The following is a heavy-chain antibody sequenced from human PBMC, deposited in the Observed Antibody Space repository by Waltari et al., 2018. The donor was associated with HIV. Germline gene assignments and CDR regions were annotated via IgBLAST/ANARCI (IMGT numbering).Heavy chain of an antibody. D-gene: IGHD3-22*01. CDR3: ARGGYYYDISGYYHY. J-gene: IGHJ4*02. V-gene: IGHV3-33*01. Sequence: QVQLVESGGGVVQPGRSLRLSCAASGFTLSNLAMHWVRQAPGKGLEWVAVIWYDGENKYYADSVKGRFTISRDNSKNTLYLQMNSLRVEDTAVYYCARGGYYYDISGYYHYWGQGTLVTVSS. CDR1: GFTLSNLA. CDR2: IWYDGENK.